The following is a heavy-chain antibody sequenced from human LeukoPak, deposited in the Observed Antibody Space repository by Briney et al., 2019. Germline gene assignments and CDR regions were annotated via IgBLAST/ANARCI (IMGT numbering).Heavy chain of an antibody. J-gene: IGHJ4*02. CDR2: MYNGGCT. Sequence: PGGSETLFCAASGFTVSSHYMSWLREAPGRGLEGVSVMYNGGCTYYAGPVKGRFTISRDNSKNTLYPQMNSLRAEYTGVYHCAYDSSGYSYIPGDYWGQPTVV. V-gene: IGHV3-66*01. CDR1: GFTVSSHY. D-gene: IGHD3-22*01. CDR3: AYDSSGYSYIPGDY.